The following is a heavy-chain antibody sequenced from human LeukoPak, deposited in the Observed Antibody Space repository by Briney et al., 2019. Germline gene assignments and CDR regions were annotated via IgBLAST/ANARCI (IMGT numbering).Heavy chain of an antibody. D-gene: IGHD1-26*01. CDR3: AKFCGSFAFLDY. J-gene: IGHJ4*02. V-gene: IGHV4-59*01. CDR1: GGSISTYY. CDR2: IHYSGST. Sequence: SETLSLTCTVSGGSISTYYWSWIRQPPGKGLEWIAYIHYSGSTNYNPSLKSRVTISVDTSKKHLSLKLSSVTAADTAVYDCAKFCGSFAFLDYGGRGTLVTVSS.